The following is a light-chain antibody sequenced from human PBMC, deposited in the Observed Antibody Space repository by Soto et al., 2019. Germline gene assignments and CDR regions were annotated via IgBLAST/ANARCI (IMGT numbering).Light chain of an antibody. CDR2: EVN. Sequence: QSVLTQPPSASGSPGQSVTISCTGTSSDVGGCNYVSWYQQHPGKAPKVMIYEVNKRPSGVPDRFSGSKSGNTASLTVSGLQAEDEADYFCKSYTGINNWVFGGGTKLTVL. CDR3: KSYTGINNWV. J-gene: IGLJ3*02. V-gene: IGLV2-8*01. CDR1: SSDVGGCNY.